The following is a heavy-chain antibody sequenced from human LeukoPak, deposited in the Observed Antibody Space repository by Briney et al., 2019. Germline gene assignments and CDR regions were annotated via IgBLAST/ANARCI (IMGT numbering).Heavy chain of an antibody. CDR1: GYTFIGYY. Sequence: GGSVKVSFKASGYTFIGYYLHWVRQAPGQGVEWMGWINPHNGDTNYAQKFQGRVTMTRDTSITTAYMELSRLKSDDTAVYYCATVRDIVVGGGPYYFDYWGQGTLVTVSS. D-gene: IGHD2-15*01. V-gene: IGHV1-2*02. J-gene: IGHJ4*02. CDR3: ATVRDIVVGGGPYYFDY. CDR2: INPHNGDT.